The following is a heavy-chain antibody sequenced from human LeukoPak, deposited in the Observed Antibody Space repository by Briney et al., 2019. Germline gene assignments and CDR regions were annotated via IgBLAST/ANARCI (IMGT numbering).Heavy chain of an antibody. Sequence: PGGSLRLSCAASGFTFSSYAMHWVRQAPGKGLEYVSAISSNGGSTYYANSVKGRFTISRDNSKNTLYLQVGSLRAEDMAVYYCARVCPQIFGVVITRYYFDYWGQGTLVTVSS. CDR1: GFTFSSYA. CDR2: ISSNGGST. CDR3: ARVCPQIFGVVITRYYFDY. D-gene: IGHD3-3*01. J-gene: IGHJ4*02. V-gene: IGHV3-64*01.